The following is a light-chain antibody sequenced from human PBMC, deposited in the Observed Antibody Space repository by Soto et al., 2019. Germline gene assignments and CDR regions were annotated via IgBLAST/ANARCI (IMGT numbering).Light chain of an antibody. V-gene: IGKV3-15*01. CDR2: GAS. CDR1: QSVSSN. Sequence: EIVMTQSPATLSLSPGERATLSCRASQSVSSNLAWYQQKPGQAPRLLIYGASTRATGIPATFSGSGSGTEFTLTISSLQSEDFAVYYCQQYNNWPLYTFGQGTKLEIK. CDR3: QQYNNWPLYT. J-gene: IGKJ2*01.